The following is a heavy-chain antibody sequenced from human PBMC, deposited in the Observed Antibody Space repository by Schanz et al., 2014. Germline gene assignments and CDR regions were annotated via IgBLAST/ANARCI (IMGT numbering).Heavy chain of an antibody. CDR1: GYTFTSYD. V-gene: IGHV1-8*01. D-gene: IGHD3-16*01. CDR2: MNSKTGNT. J-gene: IGHJ4*02. CDR3: TKGRTFGR. Sequence: QEQLVQSGAEVKKPGASVKVSCKASGYTFTSYDINWVRQATGQGLEWKGWMNSKTGNTGYAQRFQGRVTMTRNTSITTAYLELSSLRSGDTAVYYCTKGRTFGRWGQGTLVTVSS.